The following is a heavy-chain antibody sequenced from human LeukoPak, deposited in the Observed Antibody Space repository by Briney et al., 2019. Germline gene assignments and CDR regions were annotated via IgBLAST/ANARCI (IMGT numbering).Heavy chain of an antibody. D-gene: IGHD5-12*01. V-gene: IGHV3-23*01. CDR2: IGYRAGI. Sequence: GGSLRLSCVASGFTFSSHAMAWVRQAPGKGLEWVSVIGYRAGINYADSVKGRFTISRDDFKNTLYLQLNSLRVGDTAVYYCATSGYTGYDRPSWGQGTRVAV. CDR3: ATSGYTGYDRPS. CDR1: GFTFSSHA. J-gene: IGHJ5*02.